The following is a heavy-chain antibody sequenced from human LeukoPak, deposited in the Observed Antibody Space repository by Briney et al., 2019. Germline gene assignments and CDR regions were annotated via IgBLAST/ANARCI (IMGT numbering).Heavy chain of an antibody. CDR1: GCTFTSYA. CDR3: AVGYCSGGSCYSGFDY. J-gene: IGHJ4*02. CDR2: INAGNGNT. Sequence: GASVKVSCKASGCTFTSYAMHWVRQAPGQRLEWMRWINAGNGNTKYSQKFQGRVTITRDTSASTAYMELSSLRSEDTAVYYCAVGYCSGGSCYSGFDYWGQGTLVTVSS. D-gene: IGHD2-15*01. V-gene: IGHV1-3*01.